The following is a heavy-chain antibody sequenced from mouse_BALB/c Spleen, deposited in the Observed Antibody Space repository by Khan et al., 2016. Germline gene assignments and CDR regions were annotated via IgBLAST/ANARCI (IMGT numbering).Heavy chain of an antibody. CDR3: AGAGDDAYYAMDY. J-gene: IGHJ4*01. CDR2: INSNTGEP. V-gene: IGHV9-3*02. CDR1: GYTFTNYG. D-gene: IGHD6-2*01. Sequence: QIQLVQSGPELKKPGETVKISCKASGYTFTNYGMNWVKQAPGKGLKWMGWINSNTGEPTYAEEFKGRFAFSLETSASTDSLKIHKLKNEETATYFFAGAGDDAYYAMDYWCQGTSVTISS.